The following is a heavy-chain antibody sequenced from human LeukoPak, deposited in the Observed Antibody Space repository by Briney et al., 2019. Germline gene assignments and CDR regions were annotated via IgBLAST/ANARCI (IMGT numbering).Heavy chain of an antibody. CDR1: GYTLTSYY. V-gene: IGHV1-46*01. Sequence: ASVKVSCKASGYTLTSYYMHWVRQAPGQGLEWMGIINPSGGSTSYAQKFQGRVTMTRDTSTSTVYMELSSLRSEDTAVYYRARKQGIGHPFDYWGQGTLVTVSS. J-gene: IGHJ4*02. D-gene: IGHD6-13*01. CDR3: ARKQGIGHPFDY. CDR2: INPSGGST.